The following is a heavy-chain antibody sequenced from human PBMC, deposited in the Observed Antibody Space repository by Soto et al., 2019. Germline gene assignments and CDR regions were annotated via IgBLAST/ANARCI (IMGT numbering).Heavy chain of an antibody. CDR1: GYTFIGYY. V-gene: IGHV1-2*04. CDR3: ARSGGGYDLGDY. J-gene: IGHJ4*02. Sequence: QVQLVQSGAEVKKPGASVKVSCKASGYTFIGYYIHWVRQAPGQGLEWMGWITPNSGVAKYSQKFQAWVTMTSDTSISTAYMELSRLKSDDTAVYYCARSGGGYDLGDYWGQGNLVTVSS. D-gene: IGHD5-12*01. CDR2: ITPNSGVA.